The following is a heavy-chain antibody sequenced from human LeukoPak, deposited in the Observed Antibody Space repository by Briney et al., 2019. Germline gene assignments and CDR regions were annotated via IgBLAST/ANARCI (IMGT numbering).Heavy chain of an antibody. D-gene: IGHD5-12*01. CDR3: ARPLVATITIFDY. CDR1: GGSISSSSYY. V-gene: IGHV4-39*01. CDR2: IYYSGST. J-gene: IGHJ4*02. Sequence: SETLSLTCTVSGGSISSSSYYWGWIRQPPGKGLEWIGSIYYSGSTYYNPSLKSRVTISVHTSKNQFSLKLSSVTAADTAVYYCARPLVATITIFDYWGQGTLVTVSS.